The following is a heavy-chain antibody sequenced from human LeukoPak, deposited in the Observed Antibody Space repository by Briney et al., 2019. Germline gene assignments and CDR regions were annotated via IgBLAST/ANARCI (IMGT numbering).Heavy chain of an antibody. D-gene: IGHD6-19*01. J-gene: IGHJ4*02. CDR2: ISGSGGST. CDR3: AREPYHYSSGLFDY. CDR1: GFTFSSYA. Sequence: AGGSLRLSCAASGFTFSSYAMSWVRQAPGKGLEWVSAISGSGGSTYYADSVKGRFTISRDNAKNSLYLQMNSLRDEDTAVYYCAREPYHYSSGLFDYWGQGTLVTVSS. V-gene: IGHV3-23*01.